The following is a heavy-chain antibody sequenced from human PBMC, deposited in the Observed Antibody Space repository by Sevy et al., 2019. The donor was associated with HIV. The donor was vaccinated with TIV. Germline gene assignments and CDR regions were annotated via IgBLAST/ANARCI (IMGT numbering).Heavy chain of an antibody. J-gene: IGHJ3*01. D-gene: IGHD3-10*01. CDR1: GFTFSRYR. V-gene: IGHV3-30*02. CDR3: AKGLGMVQGALLSDDV. CDR2: IRYDGSTK. Sequence: GGSLRLSCAASGFTFSRYRMHWVRQAPGKGLEWVAFIRYDGSTKYYAESVKGRFIISRDNSKDTLYLHMNSLRGDDTSLYYCAKGLGMVQGALLSDDVWGQGTMVTVSS.